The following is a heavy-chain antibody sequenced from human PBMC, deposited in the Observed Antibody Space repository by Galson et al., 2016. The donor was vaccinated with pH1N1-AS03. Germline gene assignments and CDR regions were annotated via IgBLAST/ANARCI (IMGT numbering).Heavy chain of an antibody. CDR2: IDSDDDK. Sequence: PALVKPTQTLTLTCSFSGFSLTSPGVCVTWVRQLPGKALEWLATIDSDDDKYYTTSLKTRLTVSKDTSKNQVVLTMTNMDPVDTATYYCARVWGAAAGYFDYWGPGNLVVVSS. CDR1: GFSLTSPGVC. V-gene: IGHV2-70*20. CDR3: ARVWGAAAGYFDY. D-gene: IGHD6-13*01. J-gene: IGHJ4*02.